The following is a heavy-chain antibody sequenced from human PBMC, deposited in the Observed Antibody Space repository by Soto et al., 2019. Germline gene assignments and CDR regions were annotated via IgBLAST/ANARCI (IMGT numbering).Heavy chain of an antibody. J-gene: IGHJ4*02. D-gene: IGHD6-6*01. V-gene: IGHV3-23*01. CDR3: AKGSASGRPYYFDF. CDR2: ISGGSDGT. CDR1: EFPFSTYV. Sequence: EVQLLESGGDLVQPGGSLRLSCAASEFPFSTYVMSWVRQAPGKGLEWVSAISGGSDGTYYADSVKGRFTISRDNSKSTLYLQMNSLRAEDTAVYYCAKGSASGRPYYFDFLGQGTLVTVSS.